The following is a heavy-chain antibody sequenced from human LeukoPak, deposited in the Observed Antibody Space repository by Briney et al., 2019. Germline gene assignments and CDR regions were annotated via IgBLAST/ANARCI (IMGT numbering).Heavy chain of an antibody. Sequence: SETLSLTCSVSGGFISNYYWSWIRRPAGKGLEWIGRMSTSGKTNYNPSLKSRVTMSVDTSNNQFFLNLSSVTAADTAVYYCARDSSGYYTFDYWGQGTLVTVSS. D-gene: IGHD3-22*01. V-gene: IGHV4-4*07. J-gene: IGHJ4*02. CDR1: GGFISNYY. CDR2: MSTSGKT. CDR3: ARDSSGYYTFDY.